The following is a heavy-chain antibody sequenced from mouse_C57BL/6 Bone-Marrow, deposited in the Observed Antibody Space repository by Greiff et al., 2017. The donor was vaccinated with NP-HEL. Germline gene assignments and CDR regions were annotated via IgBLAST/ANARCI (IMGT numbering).Heavy chain of an antibody. V-gene: IGHV1-72*01. CDR1: GYTFTSYL. J-gene: IGHJ2*01. CDR3: ARYYYGSSSFDY. CDR2: IDRNSGGT. Sequence: VQLKESGAELVKPGASVKLSCKASGYTFTSYLMHWVKQRPGRGLEWIGRIDRNSGGTKYNEKFKSKATLTVDKPSSTAYMQLNSLTSEDSAVYYCARYYYGSSSFDYWGQGTTLTVSS. D-gene: IGHD1-1*01.